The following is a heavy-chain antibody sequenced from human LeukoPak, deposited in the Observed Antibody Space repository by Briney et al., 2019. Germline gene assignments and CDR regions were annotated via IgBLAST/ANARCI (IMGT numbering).Heavy chain of an antibody. J-gene: IGHJ4*02. Sequence: SETLSLTCTVSGVSISSSNSYWGWIRQPPGKGLEWIGSIYYTGSTYYNASLKSRVTISIDTSNNQISLRLISVTATDTAMYYCARQTGSGLFTLPGGQGTLVTVSS. CDR2: IYYTGST. CDR3: ARQTGSGLFTLP. V-gene: IGHV4-39*01. CDR1: GVSISSSNSY. D-gene: IGHD3/OR15-3a*01.